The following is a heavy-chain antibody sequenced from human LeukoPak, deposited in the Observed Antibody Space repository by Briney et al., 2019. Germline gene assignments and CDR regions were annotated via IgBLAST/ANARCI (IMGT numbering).Heavy chain of an antibody. V-gene: IGHV5-51*01. CDR1: GYSFASYW. J-gene: IGHJ4*02. Sequence: AGESRKISCKGSGYSFASYWIGWVRQMPGKGREWRGMIYPGDSGTRYSPCSQGQVTISADKSISTAYLQWTSLKASDPAMYYRARPQTDTAMDAPSSDWGQGTLVTVSS. CDR3: ARPQTDTAMDAPSSD. CDR2: IYPGDSGT. D-gene: IGHD5-18*01.